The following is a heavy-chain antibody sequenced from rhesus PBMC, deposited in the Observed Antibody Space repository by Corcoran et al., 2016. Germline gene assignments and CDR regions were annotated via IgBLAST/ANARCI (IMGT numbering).Heavy chain of an antibody. V-gene: IGHV5-20*02. D-gene: IGHD2-39*01. CDR3: ARGRTLGFDY. Sequence: EVQLVQSGAEVKRPGESLKISCKTSGYSFKNYWISWVRQMTGKGLEWMGAIDPSNSDARYSPSFQGQVTISADKSITTAYLQWSSLKASDTATYYCARGRTLGFDYWGQGVLVTVSS. CDR1: GYSFKNYW. J-gene: IGHJ4*01. CDR2: IDPSNSDA.